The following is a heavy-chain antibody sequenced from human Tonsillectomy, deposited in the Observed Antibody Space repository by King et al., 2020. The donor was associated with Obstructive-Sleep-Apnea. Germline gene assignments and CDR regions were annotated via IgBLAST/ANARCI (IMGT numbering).Heavy chain of an antibody. CDR2: IYYSGST. Sequence: LQLQESGPGLVKPSETLSLTCTVSGGSISSSSYYWGWIRQPPGKGLEWIGSIYYSGSTYYNPSLKSRVTISVDTSKNQFSLKLSSVTAADTAVYYCARDRALSVARNVRYFDLWGRGTLVTVSS. CDR3: ARDRALSVARNVRYFDL. J-gene: IGHJ2*01. D-gene: IGHD6-19*01. CDR1: GGSISSSSYY. V-gene: IGHV4-39*07.